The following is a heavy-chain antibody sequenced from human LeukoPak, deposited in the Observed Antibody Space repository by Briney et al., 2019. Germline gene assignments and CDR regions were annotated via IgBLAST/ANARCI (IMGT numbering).Heavy chain of an antibody. D-gene: IGHD4-11*01. J-gene: IGHJ6*02. Sequence: GESLKISCKGSGYSFTSYWIGWVRQMPGKGLEWMGIIYPGDSDTRYSPSFQGQVTISADKSISTAYLQWSSLKASDTAMYYCARHSSYSNYHPFSTGMDVWGQGTTVTVSS. CDR1: GYSFTSYW. CDR3: ARHSSYSNYHPFSTGMDV. CDR2: IYPGDSDT. V-gene: IGHV5-51*01.